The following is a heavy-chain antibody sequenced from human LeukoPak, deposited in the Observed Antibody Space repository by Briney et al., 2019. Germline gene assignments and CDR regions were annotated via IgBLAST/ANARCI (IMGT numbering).Heavy chain of an antibody. V-gene: IGHV1-69*05. J-gene: IGHJ5*02. D-gene: IGHD6-6*01. CDR3: ARDLGQLVLGWFDP. CDR2: IIPIFGTT. CDR1: GGTFSSYA. Sequence: SVKVSCKASGGTFSSYAISWVRQAPGQGLEWMGGIIPIFGTTNYAQKFQGRVTITTDESTSTAYMELSGLRSEDTAVYYCARDLGQLVLGWFDPWGQGTLVTVSS.